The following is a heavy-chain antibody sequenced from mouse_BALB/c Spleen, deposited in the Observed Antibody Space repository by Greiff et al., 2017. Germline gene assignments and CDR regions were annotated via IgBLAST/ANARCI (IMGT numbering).Heavy chain of an antibody. CDR3: NEGNYYGSSAWAY. J-gene: IGHJ3*01. CDR1: GFNIKDYY. CDR2: IDPENGDT. V-gene: IGHV14-4*02. D-gene: IGHD1-1*01. Sequence: VQLQQSGAELVRSGASVKLSCTASGFNIKDYYMHWVKQRPEQGLEWIGWIDPENGDTEYAPKFQGKATMTADTSSNTAYLQLSSLTSEDTAVYYCNEGNYYGSSAWAYWGQGTLVTVSA.